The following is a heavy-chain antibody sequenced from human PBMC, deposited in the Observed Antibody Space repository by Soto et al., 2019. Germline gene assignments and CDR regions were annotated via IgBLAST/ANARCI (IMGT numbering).Heavy chain of an antibody. V-gene: IGHV3-53*01. D-gene: IGHD1-26*01. CDR3: TTDGEWELLAYYYGMDV. CDR1: GSTVTSNY. CDR2: IYSGGSS. Sequence: GGSLRLSCAASGSTVTSNYMSWVRQAPGKGLEWVSVIYSGGSSYYADSVKGRFTISRDDSKNTLYLQMNSLKTEDTAVYYCTTDGEWELLAYYYGMDVWGQGTTVTVSS. J-gene: IGHJ6*02.